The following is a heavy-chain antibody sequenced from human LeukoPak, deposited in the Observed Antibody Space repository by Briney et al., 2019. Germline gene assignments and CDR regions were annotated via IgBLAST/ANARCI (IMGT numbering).Heavy chain of an antibody. CDR2: INPRGGST. CDR1: GYTFIDYY. D-gene: IGHD2-15*01. Sequence: ASVHVSCKASGYTFIDYYIQWVRQAPGQGLEWMGTINPRGGSTRHAQRFQGRVTMTRDTSTSTLYMELSSLTSEDTAVYYCARKFGGSGYYFDYWGQGTLGTVSS. V-gene: IGHV1-46*01. J-gene: IGHJ4*02. CDR3: ARKFGGSGYYFDY.